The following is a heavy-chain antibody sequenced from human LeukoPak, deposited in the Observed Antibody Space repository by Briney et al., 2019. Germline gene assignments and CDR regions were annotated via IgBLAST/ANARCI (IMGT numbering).Heavy chain of an antibody. CDR3: ARDSTSSYCGGDCYAFDI. CDR2: IYYSGST. D-gene: IGHD2-21*02. CDR1: GGSISGYY. Sequence: PSETLSLTCTVSGGSISGYYWSWIRQSTGKGLVWIGYIYYSGSTNYNPSLKSRVTISVDTSKNQFSLKLSSVTAADTAVYYCARDSTSSYCGGDCYAFDIWRQGTMVTVSS. J-gene: IGHJ3*02. V-gene: IGHV4-59*01.